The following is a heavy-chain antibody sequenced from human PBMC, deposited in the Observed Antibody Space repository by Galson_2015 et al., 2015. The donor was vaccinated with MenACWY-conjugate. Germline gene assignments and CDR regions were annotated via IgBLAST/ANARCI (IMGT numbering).Heavy chain of an antibody. CDR1: GFRFGDYA. CDR3: AKNLRTIFQLVFDV. V-gene: IGHV3-23*01. J-gene: IGHJ4*02. Sequence: SLRLSCAGSGFRFGDYAMTWVRQAPGKGLEWISTISGSGGSTYYADSVKGRFTISRDNSENTLFLQMTSLRADDTAIYYCAKNLRTIFQLVFDVWGQGTLVTVSS. CDR2: ISGSGGST. D-gene: IGHD2-15*01.